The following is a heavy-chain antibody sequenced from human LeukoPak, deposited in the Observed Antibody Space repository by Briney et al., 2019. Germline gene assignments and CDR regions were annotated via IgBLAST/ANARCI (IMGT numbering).Heavy chain of an antibody. Sequence: SETLSLTCAVYGGSFSGYYWSWIRQPPGKGLEWIGEINHSGSTNYNPSLKSRVTISVDTSKNQFSLKLSSVTAADAAVYYCARGLDSSGWLNYEEPFDYWGQGTLVTVSS. J-gene: IGHJ4*02. CDR3: ARGLDSSGWLNYEEPFDY. CDR2: INHSGST. V-gene: IGHV4-34*01. D-gene: IGHD6-19*01. CDR1: GGSFSGYY.